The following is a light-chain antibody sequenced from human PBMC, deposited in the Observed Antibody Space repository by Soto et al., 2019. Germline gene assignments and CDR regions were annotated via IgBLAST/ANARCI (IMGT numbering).Light chain of an antibody. V-gene: IGKV1-5*01. Sequence: DIQMTQSPSTLSASVGERVIITCRASQSISDYLAWYQQKPGKAPKLLIYDASSLESGVPSRFSGSGSGTEFTLTISSLQPDDFATYYCQHYNPYSPITFGQGTRLEIK. J-gene: IGKJ5*01. CDR2: DAS. CDR3: QHYNPYSPIT. CDR1: QSISDY.